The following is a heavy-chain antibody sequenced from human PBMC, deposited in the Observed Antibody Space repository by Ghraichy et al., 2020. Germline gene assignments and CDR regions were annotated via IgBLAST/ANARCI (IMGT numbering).Heavy chain of an antibody. CDR1: GFSLSTSGVG. J-gene: IGHJ4*02. Sequence: SGPTLVKPTQTLTLTCTFSGFSLSTSGVGVGWIRQPPGKALEWLALIYWDDDRRYSPSLKSRLTITKDTSKKQVVLTMTKVDPVDTATYYCARRPGTVAYFDYWGQGTLVTVSS. CDR3: ARRPGTVAYFDY. D-gene: IGHD4-23*01. V-gene: IGHV2-5*02. CDR2: IYWDDDR.